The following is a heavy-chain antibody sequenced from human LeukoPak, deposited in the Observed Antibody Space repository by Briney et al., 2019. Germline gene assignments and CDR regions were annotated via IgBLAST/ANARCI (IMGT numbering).Heavy chain of an antibody. CDR2: IKQDGSEK. CDR3: ARVSRWALNHNPHY. CDR1: GFTFSTYW. V-gene: IGHV3-7*03. J-gene: IGHJ4*02. D-gene: IGHD1-14*01. Sequence: PGGSLRLSCAASGFTFSTYWMSWVRQAPGKGLEWVANIKQDGSEKYYVDSVKGRFTISRDNAKNSLYLQMNSLRAEDTAVYYCARVSRWALNHNPHYWGQGPWSPSPQ.